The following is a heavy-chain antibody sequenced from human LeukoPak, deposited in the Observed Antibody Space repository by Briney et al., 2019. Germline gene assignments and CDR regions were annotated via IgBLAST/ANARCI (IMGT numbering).Heavy chain of an antibody. Sequence: SETLSLTCTVSGGSISSGSYYWRWIRQPAGKGLEWIGRIYTSGSTNYNPSLKSRVTISVDTSKNQFSLKLSSVTAADTAVYYCARPFDYWGQGTLVTVSS. CDR1: GGSISSGSYY. CDR3: ARPFDY. V-gene: IGHV4-61*02. CDR2: IYTSGST. J-gene: IGHJ4*02.